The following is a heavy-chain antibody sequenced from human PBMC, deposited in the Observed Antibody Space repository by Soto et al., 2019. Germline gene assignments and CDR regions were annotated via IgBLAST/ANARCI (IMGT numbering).Heavy chain of an antibody. CDR2: IWYDGSNK. V-gene: IGHV3-33*01. J-gene: IGHJ6*02. Sequence: GGSLRLSCAASGFTFSSYGMHWVRQAPGKGLEWVAVIWYDGSNKYYADSVKGRFTISRDNSKNTLYLQMNGLRAEDTAVYYCARGAVTTYYYYGMDVWGQGTTVTVSS. D-gene: IGHD4-17*01. CDR3: ARGAVTTYYYYGMDV. CDR1: GFTFSSYG.